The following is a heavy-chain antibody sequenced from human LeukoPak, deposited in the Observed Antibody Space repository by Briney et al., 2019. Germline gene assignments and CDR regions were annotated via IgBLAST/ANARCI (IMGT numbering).Heavy chain of an antibody. CDR1: GYTFTDYY. D-gene: IGHD3-9*01. J-gene: IGHJ5*02. Sequence: ASVKVSCKASGYTFTDYYIHWVRQAPGQGLEWMGWINLNNDETSYAQNFQNRVTMTGDTSISTAYLELSSLRSDDTAVFYCARSYFDVLTNYYMWLAPWGQGTLVTVSS. V-gene: IGHV1-2*02. CDR2: INLNNDET. CDR3: ARSYFDVLTNYYMWLAP.